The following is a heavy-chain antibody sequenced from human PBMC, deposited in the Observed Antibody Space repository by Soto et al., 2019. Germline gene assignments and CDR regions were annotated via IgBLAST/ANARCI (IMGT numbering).Heavy chain of an antibody. CDR3: ARPRGLRFSVADVFDI. V-gene: IGHV4-39*02. CDR1: GGSISNSGFY. J-gene: IGHJ3*02. Sequence: SEALSLTCIVSGGSISNSGFYWGWIRQPPGKGLEWIGSIYDSGTTYCNPCLESRVTVSVDTSKNHFSLRLTSVTAADTAVYYCARPRGLRFSVADVFDIWGQGAMVTVSS. CDR2: IYDSGTT. D-gene: IGHD3-3*01.